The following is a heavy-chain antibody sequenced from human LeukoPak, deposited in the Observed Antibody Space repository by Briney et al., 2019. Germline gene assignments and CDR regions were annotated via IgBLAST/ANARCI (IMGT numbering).Heavy chain of an antibody. J-gene: IGHJ3*02. CDR3: ATSRNVGEHAFDK. D-gene: IGHD3-10*02. V-gene: IGHV3-21*01. CDR1: GFTFSSYS. CDR2: ISSSSAFI. Sequence: GGSLRLSCAASGFTFSSYSMNWVRQAPGKGLEWVSVISSSSAFIYYADSVKGRFTISRDNAKNSLYLQMNSLRAEDTAVYYCATSRNVGEHAFDKWGQGTMVTVSS.